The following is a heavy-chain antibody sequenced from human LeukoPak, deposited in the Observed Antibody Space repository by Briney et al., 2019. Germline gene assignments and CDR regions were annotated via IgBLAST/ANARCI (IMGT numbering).Heavy chain of an antibody. CDR2: VKGGGSAT. Sequence: GGSLRLSCAASGFTFSSYAMHWVRQAPGRGLEWLASVKGGGSATSYVDSVKGRFTISRDNAKNSLYLQMNSLRADDTALYYCARSRGDFWGQGTLVTVSS. V-gene: IGHV3-7*01. CDR3: ARSRGDF. CDR1: GFTFSSYA. J-gene: IGHJ4*02.